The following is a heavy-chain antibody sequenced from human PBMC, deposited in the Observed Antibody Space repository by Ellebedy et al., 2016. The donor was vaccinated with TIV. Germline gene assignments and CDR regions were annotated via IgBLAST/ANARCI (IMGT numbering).Heavy chain of an antibody. CDR1: GFTFSDYV. V-gene: IGHV3-49*04. CDR2: VRGKAYGVTT. D-gene: IGHD6-13*01. Sequence: GESLKISCTASGFTFSDYVMNWVRQAPGKGLEWVGFVRGKAYGVTTEYAASVRGRFTISRDDSKSIAYLQMNSLKTEDTAVYYCTRGIYSSSWYYQFDPWGQGTLVTVSS. J-gene: IGHJ5*02. CDR3: TRGIYSSSWYYQFDP.